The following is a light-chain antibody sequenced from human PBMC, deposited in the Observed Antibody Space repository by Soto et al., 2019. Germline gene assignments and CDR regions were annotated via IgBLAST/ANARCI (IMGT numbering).Light chain of an antibody. J-gene: IGKJ4*01. V-gene: IGKV3-20*01. Sequence: EIVLTQSPGTLSLSPGERATLSCRASQSVTSTHLAWYQQKPGQAPRLLIYDASTRATGIPDRFSGSGSGTDFTLTISRPEPEDFAMYYCQQDGYSGTFGGGTKVDI. CDR1: QSVTSTH. CDR3: QQDGYSGT. CDR2: DAS.